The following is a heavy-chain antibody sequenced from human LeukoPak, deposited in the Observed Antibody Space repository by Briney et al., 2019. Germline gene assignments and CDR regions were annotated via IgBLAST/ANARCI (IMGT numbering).Heavy chain of an antibody. Sequence: SETLSLTCTVSGGSFGNYYWGWIRQAPGKGLEWIGNIFRTGSANYNPSLRSRVTMSVDTSKNQVSLKLRSVTAADTAFYYCASRGYTYGYGWFDPWGQGILVTVSS. J-gene: IGHJ5*02. V-gene: IGHV4-59*08. CDR2: IFRTGSA. CDR3: ASRGYTYGYGWFDP. D-gene: IGHD5-18*01. CDR1: GGSFGNYY.